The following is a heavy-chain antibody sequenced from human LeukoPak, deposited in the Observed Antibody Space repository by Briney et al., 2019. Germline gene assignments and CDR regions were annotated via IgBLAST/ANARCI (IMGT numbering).Heavy chain of an antibody. J-gene: IGHJ4*02. CDR1: GGSFSGYY. V-gene: IGHV4-34*12. CDR2: AFYSGST. Sequence: SETLSLTCAVYGGSFSGYYWEWIRQPPGKGLEWIGSAFYSGSTYYNPSLKSRVTISVDTSKNQFSLKLSSVTAADTAVYYCATQILLCHYYWGQGTLVTVSS. CDR3: ATQILLCHYY. D-gene: IGHD2/OR15-2a*01.